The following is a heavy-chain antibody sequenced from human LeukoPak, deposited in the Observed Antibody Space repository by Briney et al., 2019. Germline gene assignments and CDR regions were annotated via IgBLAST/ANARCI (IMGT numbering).Heavy chain of an antibody. CDR2: TSAYNGNT. D-gene: IGHD6-19*01. J-gene: IGHJ4*02. CDR3: ARSSKQWLDY. Sequence: ASVKVSCKASGYTFTSYGISWVRQAPGQGLEWMGWTSAYNGNTNYGQKIQGRVTMTTDTSTSIDYMELRSLRSDDTAVYYCARSSKQWLDYWGQGTLVTVSS. V-gene: IGHV1-18*01. CDR1: GYTFTSYG.